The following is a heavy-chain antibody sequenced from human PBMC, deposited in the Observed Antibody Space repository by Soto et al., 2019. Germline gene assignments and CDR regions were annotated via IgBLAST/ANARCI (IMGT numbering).Heavy chain of an antibody. CDR3: AKRRRSGGDNWYFDS. D-gene: IGHD2-21*02. CDR1: GFIFSSYS. CDR2: ISAFSDSI. V-gene: IGHV3-23*01. J-gene: IGHJ4*02. Sequence: EVQLLESGGGLVQPGGSLRLSCAASGFIFSSYSMYWVRQAPGKGPEGVAGISAFSDSILYADSVEGRFTISRDNSTTTIYLQLNSLRAEDAAVYCCAKRRRSGGDNWYFDSWGQGTLVTVSS.